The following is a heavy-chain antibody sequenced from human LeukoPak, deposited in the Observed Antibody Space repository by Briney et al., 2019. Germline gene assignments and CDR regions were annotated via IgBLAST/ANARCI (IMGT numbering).Heavy chain of an antibody. V-gene: IGHV3-48*01. J-gene: IGHJ4*02. CDR3: ARGPSSQFRTDY. Sequence: PGGSLRLSCAASGFTFSTYSMNWVRQAPGKRLEWVSYIGRSSSPIYYADSVKGRFTISRDNAKNSLYLQMNGLRAEDTAVYYCARGPSSQFRTDYWGQGTLVTVSS. CDR1: GFTFSTYS. CDR2: IGRSSSPI. D-gene: IGHD2-2*01.